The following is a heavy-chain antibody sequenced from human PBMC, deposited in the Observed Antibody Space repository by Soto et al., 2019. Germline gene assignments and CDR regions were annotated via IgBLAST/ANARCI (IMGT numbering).Heavy chain of an antibody. CDR1: GGSFSGYY. CDR2: INHSGNT. CDR3: ARAGCSSTSCYWGYNWFDP. J-gene: IGHJ5*02. D-gene: IGHD2-2*01. V-gene: IGHV4-34*01. Sequence: PSETLSLTCSIYGGSFSGYYWSWIRQPPGKGLEWIGEINHSGNTNYNPSLKSRVTISVDTSKNQFSLKLSSVTAADTAVYYCARAGCSSTSCYWGYNWFDPWGQGTLVTVSS.